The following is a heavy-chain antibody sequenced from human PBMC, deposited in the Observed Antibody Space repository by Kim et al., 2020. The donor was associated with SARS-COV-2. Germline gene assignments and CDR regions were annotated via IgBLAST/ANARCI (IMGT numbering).Heavy chain of an antibody. V-gene: IGHV4-39*01. Sequence: SETLSHTCTVSGGSISSSSYYWGWIRQPPGKGLEWIGSIYYSGSTYYNPSLKSRVTISVDTSKNQFSLKLSSVTAADTAVYYCASPNYDIFSGYYGCFDP. J-gene: IGHJ5*02. D-gene: IGHD3-9*01. CDR1: GGSISSSSYY. CDR2: IYYSGST. CDR3: ASPNYDIFSGYYGCFDP.